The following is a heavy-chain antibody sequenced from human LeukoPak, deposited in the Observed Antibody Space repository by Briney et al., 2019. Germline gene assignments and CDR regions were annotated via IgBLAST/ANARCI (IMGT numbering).Heavy chain of an antibody. V-gene: IGHV3-66*01. Sequence: PGGSLRLSCAASGFTVSSNYMSWVRQAPGKGLEWVSVIYSGGSTYYADSVKGRFTISRDNSKNTVDLQMNSLRAEHTAVYYCARGHDYDSSVAYWGQGTLVTVSS. J-gene: IGHJ4*02. CDR1: GFTVSSNY. D-gene: IGHD3-22*01. CDR3: ARGHDYDSSVAY. CDR2: IYSGGST.